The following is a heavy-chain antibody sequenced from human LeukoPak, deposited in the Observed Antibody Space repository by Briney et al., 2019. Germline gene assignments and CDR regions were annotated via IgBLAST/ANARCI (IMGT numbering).Heavy chain of an antibody. J-gene: IGHJ2*01. CDR3: ARDSRQWLVDWYFDL. V-gene: IGHV3-21*01. D-gene: IGHD6-19*01. Sequence: GGSLRLSCAASGFTFSSYSMNWVRQAPGKGLEWVSSINSSSSYIYYADSVKGRFTISRDNAKNSLYLQMNSLRDEDTAVYYCARDSRQWLVDWYFDLWGRGTLVTVSS. CDR1: GFTFSSYS. CDR2: INSSSSYI.